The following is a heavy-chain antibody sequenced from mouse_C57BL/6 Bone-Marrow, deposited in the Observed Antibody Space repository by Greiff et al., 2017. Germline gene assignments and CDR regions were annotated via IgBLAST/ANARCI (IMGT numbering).Heavy chain of an antibody. J-gene: IGHJ2*01. CDR2: IDPSDSYT. CDR1: GYTFTSYW. V-gene: IGHV1-69*01. CDR3: ARRRFCFRTLDY. Sequence: QVQLQQPGAELVMPGASVKLSCKASGYTFTSYWMHWVKQRPGQGLEWIGEIDPSDSYTNYNQKFKGKSTLTVDKSSSTAYMQLSSLTSEDSAVYYCARRRFCFRTLDYWGQGTTRTVSS.